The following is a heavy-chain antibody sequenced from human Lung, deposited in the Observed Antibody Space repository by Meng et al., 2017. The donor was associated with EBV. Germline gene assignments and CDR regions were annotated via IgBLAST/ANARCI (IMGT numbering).Heavy chain of an antibody. CDR2: IIHGGSP. D-gene: IGHD2-8*02. V-gene: IGHV4-34*12. CDR1: GGSLSGAY. J-gene: IGHJ4*02. Sequence: VQLRQWGAGLLKPSGTLSLACVVNGGSLSGAYWNWIRQPPGKGLEWIGEIIHGGSPSYNPSLKSRVTISIDTSKNQLSLMLSSVTAADTAVYYCARRPTGIDYWGQGTLVTVSS. CDR3: ARRPTGIDY.